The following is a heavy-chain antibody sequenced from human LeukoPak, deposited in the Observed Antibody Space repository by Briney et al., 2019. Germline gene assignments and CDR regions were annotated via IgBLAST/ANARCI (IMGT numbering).Heavy chain of an antibody. J-gene: IGHJ5*02. CDR2: INHSGST. D-gene: IGHD2-2*01. CDR3: SNGKYQLLSSWFDP. V-gene: IGHV4-34*01. CDR1: GGSFSGYY. Sequence: SETLSLTCAVYGGSFSGYYWSWIRQPPGKGLEWIGEINHSGSTNYNPSLKSRVTISVDTSKNQFSLKLSSVTAADTAVYYCSNGKYQLLSSWFDPWGQGTLVTVSS.